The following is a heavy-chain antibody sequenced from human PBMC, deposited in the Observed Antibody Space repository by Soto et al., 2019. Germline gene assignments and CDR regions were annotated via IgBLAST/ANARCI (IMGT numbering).Heavy chain of an antibody. D-gene: IGHD2-21*02. J-gene: IGHJ1*01. Sequence: SVKVSCKASGGTFSSYAISWVRQAPGQGLEWMGGIIPIFGTANYAQKFRGRVTITADESTSTAYMELSSLRSEDTAVYYCVRSLTKDIVVVTAREYFQHWGQGTLVTVSS. V-gene: IGHV1-69*13. CDR2: IIPIFGTA. CDR1: GGTFSSYA. CDR3: VRSLTKDIVVVTAREYFQH.